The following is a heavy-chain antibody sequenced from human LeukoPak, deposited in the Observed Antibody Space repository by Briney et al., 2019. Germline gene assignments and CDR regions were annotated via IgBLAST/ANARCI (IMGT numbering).Heavy chain of an antibody. Sequence: ASVKVSCKASGYTFTSYAMNWVRQAPGQGLEWMGWINTNTGNPTYAQGFTGRFVFSLDTSVSTAYLQICSLKAEDTAVYYCARGDYYYYDSSGYYQAMTYYYGMDVRGQGTTVTVSS. CDR1: GYTFTSYA. V-gene: IGHV7-4-1*01. D-gene: IGHD3-22*01. CDR3: ARGDYYYYDSSGYYQAMTYYYGMDV. CDR2: INTNTGNP. J-gene: IGHJ6*02.